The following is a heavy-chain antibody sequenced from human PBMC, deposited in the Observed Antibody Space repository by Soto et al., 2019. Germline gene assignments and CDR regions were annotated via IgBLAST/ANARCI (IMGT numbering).Heavy chain of an antibody. CDR2: MYYSGST. V-gene: IGHV4-31*01. D-gene: IGHD6-13*01. Sequence: QVQLRESGPGLVKPSQTLSLTCTVSGGSINSGCYYWNWIRQHPGKGLEWIGYMYYSGSTYYNPFLRSPVIRSADTAENHFSLKLSSVTAADTAVYFCARGYRQSGYSSSWVFDYRGPGTLGNVSA. CDR3: ARGYRQSGYSSSWVFDY. CDR1: GGSINSGCYY. J-gene: IGHJ4*02.